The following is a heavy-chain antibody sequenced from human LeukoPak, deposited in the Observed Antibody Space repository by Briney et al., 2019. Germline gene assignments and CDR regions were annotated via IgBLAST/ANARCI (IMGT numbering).Heavy chain of an antibody. CDR3: ARGTAMVPLFDY. D-gene: IGHD5-18*01. V-gene: IGHV4-38-2*02. J-gene: IGHJ4*02. CDR1: GYSISSGYY. Sequence: SETLSLTCTVSGYSISSGYYWGWIRQPPGKRLEWIGTIYHSGSPYYNPSLKSRVTISVDTSKNQFSLKLSSVTAADTAVYYCARGTAMVPLFDYWGQGTLVTVSS. CDR2: IYHSGSP.